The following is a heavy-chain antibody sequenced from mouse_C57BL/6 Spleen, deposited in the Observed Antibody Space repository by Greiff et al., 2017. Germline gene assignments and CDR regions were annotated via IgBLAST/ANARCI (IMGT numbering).Heavy chain of an antibody. CDR1: GYAFTHYL. V-gene: IGHV1-54*01. Sequence: QVQLKQSGAELVRPGTSVKVSCKASGYAFTHYLLEWVKQRPGQGLEWIGVINPGSGGTNYNEKFKGKATLTADKASSTAYMQLSSLTSEDSAVYFCARSDYYGSSFDYWGQGTTLTVAS. D-gene: IGHD1-1*01. CDR2: INPGSGGT. J-gene: IGHJ2*01. CDR3: ARSDYYGSSFDY.